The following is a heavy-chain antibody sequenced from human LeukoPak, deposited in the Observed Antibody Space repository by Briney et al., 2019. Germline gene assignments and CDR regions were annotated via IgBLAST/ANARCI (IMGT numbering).Heavy chain of an antibody. CDR2: TIRSSSFI. J-gene: IGHJ3*02. CDR3: ARDVLIGADGVIRLDAFDI. D-gene: IGHD6-13*01. CDR1: GFTLTSNN. V-gene: IGHV3-21*01. Sequence: GGSLRLSGAAFGFTLTSNNMNGFGQTPGKGLDWVSSTIRSSSFIYYSDSVKGRFTISRESAKISLYLQMNSLRAEDTAVYYCARDVLIGADGVIRLDAFDIWGQGTVVTVSS.